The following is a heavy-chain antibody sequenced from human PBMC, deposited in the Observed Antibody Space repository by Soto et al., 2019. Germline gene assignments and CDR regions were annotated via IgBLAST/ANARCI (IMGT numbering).Heavy chain of an antibody. CDR2: IYYSGST. Sequence: SETLSLTCTVSGGSISSDYWSWIRQPPGKGLEWIGYIYYSGSTNYNPSLKSRVTISVDTSKNQFSLKLSSVTAADTAVYYCARVYQDDFWSGPGYYYYYMDVWGKGTTVTVSS. CDR1: GGSISSDY. CDR3: ARVYQDDFWSGPGYYYYYMDV. D-gene: IGHD3-3*01. J-gene: IGHJ6*03. V-gene: IGHV4-59*01.